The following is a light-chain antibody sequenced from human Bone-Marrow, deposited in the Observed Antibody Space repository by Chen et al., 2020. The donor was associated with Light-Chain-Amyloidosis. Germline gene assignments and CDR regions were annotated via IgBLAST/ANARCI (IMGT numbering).Light chain of an antibody. CDR1: NIGSTS. CDR3: QVWDRSSDRPV. J-gene: IGLJ3*02. V-gene: IGLV3-21*02. CDR2: DDS. Sequence: SYVLTQLSSVSVAPGQTATMACGGNNIGSTSVHWYQQTPGQAPLLVVYDDSDRPSGIPERLSGSNSGNTATLTISRVEAGDEADYYCQVWDRSSDRPVFGGGTKLTVL.